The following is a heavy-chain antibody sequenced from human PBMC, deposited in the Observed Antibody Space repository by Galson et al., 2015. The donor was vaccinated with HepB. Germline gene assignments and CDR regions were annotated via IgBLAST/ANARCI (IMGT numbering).Heavy chain of an antibody. CDR1: GSTLTELS. V-gene: IGHV1-24*01. J-gene: IGHJ4*02. CDR3: APRRHITLVRGVYFEY. D-gene: IGHD3-10*01. CDR2: FDPEDGET. Sequence: SVKVSCKVSGSTLTELSMHWVRQAPGKGLEWLGGFDPEDGETIYAQKFQGRVTMTEDTSTDTAYMELSSLRSADTAVYYCAPRRHITLVRGVYFEYWGQGALVTVSS.